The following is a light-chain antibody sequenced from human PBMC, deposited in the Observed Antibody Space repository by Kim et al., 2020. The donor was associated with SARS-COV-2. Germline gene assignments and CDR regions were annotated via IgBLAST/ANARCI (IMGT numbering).Light chain of an antibody. CDR3: QQFNNYPHT. CDR1: QGIGSK. J-gene: IGKJ4*01. CDR2: DVS. V-gene: IGKV1D-13*01. Sequence: GDRVTITCRASQGIGSKLAWYQQKPGKPPRLLIYDVSSLESGVPSRFSGSGFATDFTLTINSLQPEDIATYYCQQFNNYPHTFGGGTKVDIK.